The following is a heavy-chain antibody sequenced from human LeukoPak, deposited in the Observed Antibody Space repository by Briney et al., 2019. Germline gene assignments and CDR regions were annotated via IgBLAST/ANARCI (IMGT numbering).Heavy chain of an antibody. V-gene: IGHV4-34*01. CDR3: AQKDYSGERAFGY. Sequence: PSETLSLTCAVYGGSFSGYYWSWIRQPPGKGLEWIGEINHSGSTNYNPSLKSRATISLDTSKNQFSLNLNSVTAADTAVYYCAQKDYSGERAFGYWGQGTLVTVSS. J-gene: IGHJ4*02. CDR2: INHSGST. CDR1: GGSFSGYY. D-gene: IGHD2-15*01.